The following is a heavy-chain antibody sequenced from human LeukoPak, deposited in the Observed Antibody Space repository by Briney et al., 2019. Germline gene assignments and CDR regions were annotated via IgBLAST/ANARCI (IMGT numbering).Heavy chain of an antibody. CDR3: ARQLAGIRPFDY. V-gene: IGHV3-74*01. CDR1: GFTFSSYW. J-gene: IGHJ4*02. Sequence: PGGSLRLSCAASGFTFSSYWMHWVRQAPGKGLVWVSRINSDGSSTSYADSVKGRFTISRDNAKNSLYLQMNSLGAEDTAVYYCARQLAGIRPFDYWGQGTLVTVSS. CDR2: INSDGSST. D-gene: IGHD6-13*01.